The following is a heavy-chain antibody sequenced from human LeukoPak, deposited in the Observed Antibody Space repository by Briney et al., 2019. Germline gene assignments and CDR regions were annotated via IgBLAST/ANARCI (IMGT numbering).Heavy chain of an antibody. V-gene: IGHV3-30*02. CDR2: IRYDGSNK. D-gene: IGHD2-2*01. CDR3: AKGSVVPAATGVPAFDI. Sequence: GGSLRLSCAASGFTFSSYGMHWVRQAPGKGLEWVAFIRYDGSNKYYADSVKGRFTISRDNSKNTLYLQMNSLRAEDTAVYYCAKGSVVPAATGVPAFDIWGQGTMVTVSS. CDR1: GFTFSSYG. J-gene: IGHJ3*02.